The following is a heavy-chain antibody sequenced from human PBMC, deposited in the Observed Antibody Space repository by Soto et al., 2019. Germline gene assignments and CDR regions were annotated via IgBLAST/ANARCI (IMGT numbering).Heavy chain of an antibody. CDR2: INHTGGP. V-gene: IGHV4-34*01. D-gene: IGHD3-3*01. Sequence: SETLSLTCAVYGGSVNSYYSNWIRHPPGKGLEWIGEINHTGGPHYNPSRKSRVTMSVDTSKNQFSLRLSSVTAADTAIYYRATRITVFGLLIPPFDPWGQGTQVTVSS. CDR3: ATRITVFGLLIPPFDP. CDR1: GGSVNSYY. J-gene: IGHJ5*02.